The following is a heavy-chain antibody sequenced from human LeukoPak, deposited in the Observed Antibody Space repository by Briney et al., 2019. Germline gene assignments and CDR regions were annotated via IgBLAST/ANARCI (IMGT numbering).Heavy chain of an antibody. Sequence: ASVKVSCKVSGYTLTELSMHWVRQAPGKGLEWMGGFDPEDGETIYAQKFQGRVTMTEDTSTDTAYMELSSLRSEDTAVYYCATAGYSSSWYRLLYYGMDVWGQGTTVTVSS. D-gene: IGHD6-13*01. J-gene: IGHJ6*02. CDR3: ATAGYSSSWYRLLYYGMDV. CDR2: FDPEDGET. V-gene: IGHV1-24*01. CDR1: GYTLTELS.